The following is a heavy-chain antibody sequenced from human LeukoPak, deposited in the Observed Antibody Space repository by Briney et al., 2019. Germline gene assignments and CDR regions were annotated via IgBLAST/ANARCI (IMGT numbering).Heavy chain of an antibody. V-gene: IGHV1-46*01. CDR3: ARDHSTRILWW. CDR2: INPSGGST. CDR1: GYTFINYY. D-gene: IGHD2-21*01. Sequence: ASVKVSCKASGYTFINYYMHWVRQAPGQGLEWMGIINPSGGSTSYAQKFQGRVTMTRDTSTSTVYMELSSLRSEDTAVYYCARDHSTRILWWWGQGTLVTVSS. J-gene: IGHJ1*01.